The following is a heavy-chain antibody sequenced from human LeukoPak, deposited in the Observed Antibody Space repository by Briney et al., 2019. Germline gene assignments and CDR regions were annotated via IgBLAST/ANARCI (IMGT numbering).Heavy chain of an antibody. J-gene: IGHJ3*02. Sequence: GTSLRLSCAASGFTFSSYVMHWVRQAPGKGLEWVAVISYDGSHQYYADSVKGRFTISRDKSENTLYLQMNSLRAEDTAVYYCAKREGFMGTVTHDAFDIWGQGTVVIVS. V-gene: IGHV3-30*18. CDR2: ISYDGSHQ. CDR1: GFTFSSYV. CDR3: AKREGFMGTVTHDAFDI. D-gene: IGHD5-24*01.